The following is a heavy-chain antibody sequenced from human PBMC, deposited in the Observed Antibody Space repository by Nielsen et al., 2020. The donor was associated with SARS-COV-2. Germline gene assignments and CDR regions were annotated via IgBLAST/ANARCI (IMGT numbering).Heavy chain of an antibody. Sequence: GESLKISCAASGFTFTDYGMHWFRQAPGKGLESVAVISHDGSNRYYAGSMRGRVTISRDNSKNTLYLQMNSLRAEDTAVYYCATRNSYSSGWPDYWGQGTLVTVSS. CDR2: ISHDGSNR. V-gene: IGHV3-33*05. D-gene: IGHD6-19*01. CDR1: GFTFTDYG. J-gene: IGHJ4*02. CDR3: ATRNSYSSGWPDY.